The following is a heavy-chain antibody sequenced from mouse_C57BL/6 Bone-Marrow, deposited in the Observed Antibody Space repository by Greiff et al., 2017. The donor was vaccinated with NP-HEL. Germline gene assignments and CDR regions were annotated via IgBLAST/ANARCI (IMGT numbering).Heavy chain of an antibody. V-gene: IGHV1-81*01. CDR2: IYPRSGNT. J-gene: IGHJ1*03. CDR1: GYTFTSYG. D-gene: IGHD3-3*01. Sequence: VQLQQSGAELARPGASVKLSCKASGYTFTSYGISWVKQRPGQGLEWIGEIYPRSGNTYYNEKFKGKATLTADKSSSTAYMELRSLTSEDSAVYFCGGLLTYYWYFDVWGTGTTVTVSS. CDR3: GGLLTYYWYFDV.